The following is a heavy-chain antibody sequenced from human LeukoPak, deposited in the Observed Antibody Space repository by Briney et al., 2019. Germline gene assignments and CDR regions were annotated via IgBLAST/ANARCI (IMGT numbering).Heavy chain of an antibody. V-gene: IGHV1-8*01. CDR2: MNPNSGNT. J-gene: IGHJ5*02. Sequence: ASVKVSCKASGYTFTSYDINWVRQATGQGLEWMGWMNPNSGNTGYAQKFRGRVTMTRNTSISTAYMELSSLRSEDTAVYYCARLERRGNWFDPWGQGTLVTVSS. CDR3: ARLERRGNWFDP. CDR1: GYTFTSYD. D-gene: IGHD1-1*01.